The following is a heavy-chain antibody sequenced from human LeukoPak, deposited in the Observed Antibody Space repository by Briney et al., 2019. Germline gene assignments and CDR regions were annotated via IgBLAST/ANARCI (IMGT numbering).Heavy chain of an antibody. Sequence: WASVKVSCKASGYTFTSYYMHWVRQAPGQGLEWTGIINPSGGSTSYAQKFQGRVTMTRDTSTSTVYMELSSLRSGDTAVYYCATPGKEYSSGPHDAFDIWGQGIMVTVSS. CDR3: ATPGKEYSSGPHDAFDI. J-gene: IGHJ3*02. CDR2: INPSGGST. D-gene: IGHD6-19*01. V-gene: IGHV1-46*01. CDR1: GYTFTSYY.